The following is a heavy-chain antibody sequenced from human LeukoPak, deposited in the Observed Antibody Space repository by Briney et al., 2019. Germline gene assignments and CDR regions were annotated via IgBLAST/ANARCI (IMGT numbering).Heavy chain of an antibody. CDR3: ARGSAMVMGINY. D-gene: IGHD5-18*01. CDR1: GGSISSSSYY. V-gene: IGHV4-39*07. CDR2: IYYSGST. J-gene: IGHJ4*02. Sequence: SETLSLTCTVSGGSISSSSYYWGWIRQPPGKGLEWIGSIYYSGSTYYNPSLKSRVTISVDTSKNQFSLKLSSVTAADTAVYYCARGSAMVMGINYWGQGTLVTVSS.